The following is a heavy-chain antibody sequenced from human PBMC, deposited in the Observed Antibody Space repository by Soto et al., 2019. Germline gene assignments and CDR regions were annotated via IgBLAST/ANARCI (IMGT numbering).Heavy chain of an antibody. CDR1: GYTFTGYY. D-gene: IGHD3-22*01. Sequence: ASVKVSCKASGYTFTGYYMHWVRQAPGQGLEWMGWINPNSGGTNYAQKFQGWVTMTRDTSISTAYMELSRLRSDDTAVYYCARATDYYDSSGHYPHFDYWGQGTLVTVSS. V-gene: IGHV1-2*04. CDR2: INPNSGGT. J-gene: IGHJ4*02. CDR3: ARATDYYDSSGHYPHFDY.